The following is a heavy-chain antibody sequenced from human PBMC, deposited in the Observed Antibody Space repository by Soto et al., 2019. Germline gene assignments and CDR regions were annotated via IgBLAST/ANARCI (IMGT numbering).Heavy chain of an antibody. CDR3: AGMPYTSGLRFDP. V-gene: IGHV4-30-2*01. CDR2: IYQSGVA. D-gene: IGHD6-19*01. Sequence: SETLSLTCNMSGDSYSISTYSWSWIRQPPGKALQWIGFIYQSGVASYNPSLASRVSISLDRSNNQCSLKLKSVTAADTAVYFCAGMPYTSGLRFDPWGPGTLVTVSS. J-gene: IGHJ5*02. CDR1: GDSYSISTYS.